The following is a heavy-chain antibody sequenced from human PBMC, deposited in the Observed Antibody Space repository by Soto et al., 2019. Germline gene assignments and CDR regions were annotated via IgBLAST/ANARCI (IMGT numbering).Heavy chain of an antibody. Sequence: GGSLRLSCVGSGFTFSRDVMSWVRQAPGKGLEWVSVISGSGGASYYADSVKGRFTISRDNSKNTLYLEMKSLGAGDTAVYYCAKGNSWSPALVLDIWGQGTMVTVSS. D-gene: IGHD1-7*01. V-gene: IGHV3-23*01. CDR2: ISGSGGAS. J-gene: IGHJ3*02. CDR3: AKGNSWSPALVLDI. CDR1: GFTFSRDV.